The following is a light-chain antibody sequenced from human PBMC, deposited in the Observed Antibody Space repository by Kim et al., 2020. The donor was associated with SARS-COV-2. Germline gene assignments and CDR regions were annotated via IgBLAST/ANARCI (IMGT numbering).Light chain of an antibody. CDR2: AAS. J-gene: IGKJ1*01. CDR1: QDISNY. CDR3: QKYNAAPWT. Sequence: DIQMTQSPSSLSASVGDRVTITCRASQDISNYVVWYQQKPGKVPKVLIYAASALHSGVPSRFSGGGFGTDFTLTISSLQPEDVATYYCQKYNAAPWTLGQGTKLEI. V-gene: IGKV1-27*01.